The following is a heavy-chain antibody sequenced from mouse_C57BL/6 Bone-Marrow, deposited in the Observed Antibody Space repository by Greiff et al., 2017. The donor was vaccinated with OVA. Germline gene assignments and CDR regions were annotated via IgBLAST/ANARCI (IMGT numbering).Heavy chain of an antibody. CDR1: GYSITSGYY. CDR3: ARGDYPFDY. Sequence: VQLQQSGPGLVKPSQSLSLTCSVTGYSITSGYYWSWIRQFPGNKLEWMGYISYDGSNNYNPSLKNRISITRDTSKNQFFLKLNSVTTEDTATYYCARGDYPFDYWGQGTTLTVSS. V-gene: IGHV3-6*01. D-gene: IGHD2-4*01. J-gene: IGHJ2*01. CDR2: ISYDGSN.